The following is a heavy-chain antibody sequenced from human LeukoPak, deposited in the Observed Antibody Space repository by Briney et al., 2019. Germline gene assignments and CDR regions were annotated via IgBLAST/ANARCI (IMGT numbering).Heavy chain of an antibody. CDR2: ISAYNGNT. J-gene: IGHJ4*02. D-gene: IGHD3-10*01. V-gene: IGHV1-18*01. CDR3: ARDLYYYGSGSRGDY. CDR1: GYTFTSYG. Sequence: GASVKVSCKASGYTFTSYGISWVRQAPGQGLECMGWISAYNGNTNYAQKLQGRVTMTTDTSTSTAYMELRSLRSDDTAVYYCARDLYYYGSGSRGDYWGQGTLVTVSS.